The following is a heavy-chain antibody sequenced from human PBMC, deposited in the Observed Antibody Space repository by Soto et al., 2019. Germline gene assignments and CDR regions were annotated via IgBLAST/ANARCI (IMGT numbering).Heavy chain of an antibody. J-gene: IGHJ6*03. CDR3: ARNIDAVPRRTYYYYYMAV. CDR2: INHSGST. CDR1: GGSFSGYY. V-gene: IGHV4-34*01. Sequence: SETLSLTCAVYGGSFSGYYWSWIRQPPGKGLEWIGEINHSGSTNYDPSLKRRVTISLDTSKNQFSLKLSSVTAADTAVEYGARNIDAVPRRTYYYYYMAVWGKGTTVTGSS. D-gene: IGHD3-10*01.